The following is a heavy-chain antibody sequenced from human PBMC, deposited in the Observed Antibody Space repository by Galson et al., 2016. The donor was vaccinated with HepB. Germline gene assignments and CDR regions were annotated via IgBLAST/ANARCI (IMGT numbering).Heavy chain of an antibody. J-gene: IGHJ6*02. Sequence: CAISGDSVTNDATIWNCIRQSPSRGLEWLGRTYYRSQWFNEYAVSVKSRITINSDTSRNQFSLQLDSVTPDDTAAYFCTRGYMHTGMNVWGQGTTVTVSS. CDR2: TYYRSQWFN. D-gene: IGHD5-18*01. V-gene: IGHV6-1*01. CDR1: GDSVTNDATI. CDR3: TRGYMHTGMNV.